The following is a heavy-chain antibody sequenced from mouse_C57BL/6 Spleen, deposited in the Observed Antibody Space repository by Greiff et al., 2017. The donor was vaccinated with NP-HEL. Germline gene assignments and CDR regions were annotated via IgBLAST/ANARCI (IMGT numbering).Heavy chain of an antibody. CDR2: IRLKSDNFAT. CDR1: GFTFSNYW. CDR3: TEAYYSNLYAMDY. J-gene: IGHJ4*01. V-gene: IGHV6-3*01. Sequence: VQLKQSGGGLVQPGGSMKLSCVASGFTFSNYWMNWVRQPPEKGLEWVAQIRLKSDNFATHYAESVKGRFTISRDDSKSSVYLQMNNLRAEDTGIYYCTEAYYSNLYAMDYWGQGTSVTVSS. D-gene: IGHD2-5*01.